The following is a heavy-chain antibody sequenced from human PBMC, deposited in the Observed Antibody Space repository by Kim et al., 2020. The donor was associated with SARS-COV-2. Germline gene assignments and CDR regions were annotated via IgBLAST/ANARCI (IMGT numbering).Heavy chain of an antibody. CDR1: GFTFSSYE. J-gene: IGHJ5*02. V-gene: IGHV3-48*03. Sequence: GGSLRLSCAASGFTFSSYEMNWVRQAPGKGLEWVSYISSSGSTIYYADSVKGRFTISRDNAKNSLYLQMNSLRAEDTAVYYCARETYYYDSSGYYSGTGWFDPWGQGTLVTVSS. CDR3: ARETYYYDSSGYYSGTGWFDP. CDR2: ISSSGSTI. D-gene: IGHD3-22*01.